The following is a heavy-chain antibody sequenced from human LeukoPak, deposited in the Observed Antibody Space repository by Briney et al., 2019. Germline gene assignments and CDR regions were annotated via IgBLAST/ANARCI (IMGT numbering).Heavy chain of an antibody. CDR1: GFTFNSYS. Sequence: PGGSLRLSCAASGFTFNSYSMNWVRQAPGKGLEWVSFITSSSTYTYYADSVKGRFTISRDNAKNSLYLQMNSLRAEDTAVYYCARVSLYYGSGTYYPPDYWGQGTLVTVSS. CDR2: ITSSSTYT. V-gene: IGHV3-21*01. CDR3: ARVSLYYGSGTYYPPDY. J-gene: IGHJ4*02. D-gene: IGHD3-10*01.